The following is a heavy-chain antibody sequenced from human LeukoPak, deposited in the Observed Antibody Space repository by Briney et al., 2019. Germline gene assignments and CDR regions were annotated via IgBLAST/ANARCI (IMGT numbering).Heavy chain of an antibody. V-gene: IGHV3-66*01. CDR3: ARGKREVLNTRVFDY. CDR1: GFTVSSTY. D-gene: IGHD1-26*01. CDR2: IYSGGST. J-gene: IGHJ4*02. Sequence: GGSLRLSCAASGFTVSSTYMSWVRQTPGKGLEWVSVIYSGGSTYYADSVKGRFTISRDNSKNTLYLQMNSLRAEDTAVYYCARGKREVLNTRVFDYWGQGTLVTVSS.